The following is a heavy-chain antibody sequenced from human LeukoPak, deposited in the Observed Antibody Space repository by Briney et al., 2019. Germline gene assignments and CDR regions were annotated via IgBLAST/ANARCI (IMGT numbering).Heavy chain of an antibody. D-gene: IGHD6-13*01. CDR1: GGTFSSYA. V-gene: IGHV1-69*06. J-gene: IGHJ6*03. Sequence: GASVKVSCKATGGTFSSYAISCVRQAPGQGLEWMGGIIPIFGTANYAQKFQGRVTITADKSTSTAYMELSSLRSEDTAVYYCAYNGIAAAGKAYYYYYMDVWGKGTTVTVSS. CDR2: IIPIFGTA. CDR3: AYNGIAAAGKAYYYYYMDV.